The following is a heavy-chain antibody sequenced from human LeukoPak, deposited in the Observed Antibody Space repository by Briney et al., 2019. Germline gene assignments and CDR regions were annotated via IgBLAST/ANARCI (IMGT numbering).Heavy chain of an antibody. J-gene: IGHJ3*02. CDR2: VIPIFGTA. CDR1: GGTFSSYA. Sequence: GSSVKVSCKASGGTFSSYAISWVRQAPGQGLEWMGGVIPIFGTANYAQKFQGRVTITADESTSTTYMELSSLRSEDTAVYYCARGSIAAAGYDAFDIWGQGTMVTVSS. CDR3: ARGSIAAAGYDAFDI. D-gene: IGHD6-13*01. V-gene: IGHV1-69*01.